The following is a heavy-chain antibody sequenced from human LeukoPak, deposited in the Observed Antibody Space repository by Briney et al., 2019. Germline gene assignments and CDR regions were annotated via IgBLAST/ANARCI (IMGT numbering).Heavy chain of an antibody. CDR3: TSWYYDSSAH. Sequence: GGSLRLSCTASGFTFGDYAVSWVRQAPGKGLEWVSFIRSKAYGGTTEYAASVKGRFTISRDDSKSIAYLQMNSLKTEDTAVYYCTSWYYDSSAHWGQGTLVTVSS. CDR1: GFTFGDYA. V-gene: IGHV3-49*04. D-gene: IGHD3-22*01. CDR2: IRSKAYGGTT. J-gene: IGHJ4*02.